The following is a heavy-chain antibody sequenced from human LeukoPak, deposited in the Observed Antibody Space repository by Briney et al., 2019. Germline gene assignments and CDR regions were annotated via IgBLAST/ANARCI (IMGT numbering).Heavy chain of an antibody. CDR3: ARDPGSVFDY. Sequence: GALRLSCAASGFTVSSNYMSWVRQAPGKGLEWVSVIYSGGSTYYADSVKGRFTISRDNSKNTLYLRMNSLRAEDTAVYYCARDPGSVFDYWGQGTLVTVSS. V-gene: IGHV3-53*01. D-gene: IGHD1-1*01. J-gene: IGHJ4*02. CDR2: IYSGGST. CDR1: GFTVSSNY.